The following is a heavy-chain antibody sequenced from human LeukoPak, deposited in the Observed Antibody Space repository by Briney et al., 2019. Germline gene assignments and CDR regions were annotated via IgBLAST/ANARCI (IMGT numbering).Heavy chain of an antibody. J-gene: IGHJ4*02. V-gene: IGHV3-30*04. Sequence: GGSLRLSCAASGFTFSSYAMHWVRQAPGKGLEWVAVISYDGSNKYYADSVKGRFTISRDNSKNTLYLQMNSLRAEDTAVYYCARVPSTAFWGQGTLVTVSS. CDR3: ARVPSTAF. CDR1: GFTFSSYA. CDR2: ISYDGSNK.